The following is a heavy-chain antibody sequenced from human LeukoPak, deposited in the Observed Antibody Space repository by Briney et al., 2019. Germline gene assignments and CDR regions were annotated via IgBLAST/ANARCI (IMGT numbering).Heavy chain of an antibody. CDR3: ARSLPVTTVSSLDY. D-gene: IGHD4-17*01. V-gene: IGHV3-30-3*01. CDR2: ISHDGSNK. Sequence: QPGRSLRLSCAASGFTFSSYAMHWVRQAPGKGLEWVAVISHDGSNKYYADSVKGRFTISRGNSKNTLYLQMNSLRAEDTAVYYCARSLPVTTVSSLDYWGQGTLVTVSS. CDR1: GFTFSSYA. J-gene: IGHJ4*02.